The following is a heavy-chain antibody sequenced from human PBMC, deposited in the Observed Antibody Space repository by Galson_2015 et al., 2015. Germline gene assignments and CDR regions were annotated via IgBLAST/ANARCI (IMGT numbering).Heavy chain of an antibody. Sequence: SLRLSCAASGFTFSDYWMSWVRQAPGKGLEWVANIKEDGSEKLYVDSVKGRFTISRDNAKNSLYLQMNSLIAEDTAVYYRSRDRGLYTNYANYWGQGTLVTVSS. J-gene: IGHJ4*02. D-gene: IGHD4-11*01. CDR2: IKEDGSEK. V-gene: IGHV3-7*01. CDR3: SRDRGLYTNYANY. CDR1: GFTFSDYW.